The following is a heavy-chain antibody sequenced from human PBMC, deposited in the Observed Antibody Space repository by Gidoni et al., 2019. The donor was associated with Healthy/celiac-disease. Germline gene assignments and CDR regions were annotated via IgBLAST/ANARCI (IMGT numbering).Heavy chain of an antibody. J-gene: IGHJ5*02. CDR1: GGTFSSYA. D-gene: IGHD3-10*01. CDR2: SIPILGIA. V-gene: IGHV1-69*04. Sequence: QVQLVQSGAEVKKPGSSVKVSCKASGGTFSSYAISWVRQAPGQGLELMGRSIPILGIANYAQKFQGRVTMTADKSTSTAYMELSSLRSEDTAVYYCARERGGMMVRGENWFDPWGQGTLVTVSS. CDR3: ARERGGMMVRGENWFDP.